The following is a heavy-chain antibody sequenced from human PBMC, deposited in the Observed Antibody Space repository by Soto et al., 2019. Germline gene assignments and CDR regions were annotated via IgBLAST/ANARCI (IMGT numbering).Heavy chain of an antibody. V-gene: IGHV3-23*01. CDR2: ISGSGGST. Sequence: GGSLRLSCAASGFTFSSYAMSWVRQAPGKGLVWVSAISGSGGSTYYADSVKGRFTISRDNFKNTLFVQMNSLRAGDTAVYYCVKSSEFYYGSGTPLGAFDMWGQGTMVTVSS. CDR3: VKSSEFYYGSGTPLGAFDM. J-gene: IGHJ3*02. CDR1: GFTFSSYA. D-gene: IGHD3-10*01.